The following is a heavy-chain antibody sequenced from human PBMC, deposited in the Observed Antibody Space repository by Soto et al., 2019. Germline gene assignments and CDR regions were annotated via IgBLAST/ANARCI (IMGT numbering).Heavy chain of an antibody. Sequence: QVQLVESGGGVVQPGRSLRLTCAASGFIFSGSGMHWVRQAPGRGLEWVALISYDGSRTYYADSVRDRFTSSRDNGQNTLYLQMTSLRAEDTAAYFCARWVGGSMYDNSGKYDSWGQGTLVIVSS. CDR3: ARWVGGSMYDNSGKYDS. CDR2: ISYDGSRT. CDR1: GFIFSGSG. D-gene: IGHD3-22*01. V-gene: IGHV3-30*03. J-gene: IGHJ5*01.